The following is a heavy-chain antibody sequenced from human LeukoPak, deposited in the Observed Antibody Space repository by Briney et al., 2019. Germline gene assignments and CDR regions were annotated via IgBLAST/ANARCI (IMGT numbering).Heavy chain of an antibody. CDR2: INHSGST. Sequence: SETLSLTCAVCGGSFSGYYWSWIRQPPGKGLEEIGEINHSGSTNYNPSLKSRVTISVDTSKNQFSLKLRSVTAADTAMYYCARGPRPEVPVADLWGQGTLVTVSS. CDR3: ARGPRPEVPVADL. CDR1: GGSFSGYY. V-gene: IGHV4-34*01. D-gene: IGHD2-2*01. J-gene: IGHJ4*02.